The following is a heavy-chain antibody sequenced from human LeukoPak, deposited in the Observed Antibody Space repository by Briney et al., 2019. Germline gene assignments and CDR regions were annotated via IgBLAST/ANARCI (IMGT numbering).Heavy chain of an antibody. V-gene: IGHV1-18*01. CDR1: GYTFSNFG. J-gene: IGHJ4*02. CDR2: NSAYNGGT. D-gene: IGHD1-1*01. CDR3: ARIADRQLDFFFDY. Sequence: ASVKDSCKSSGYTFSNFGFTWVRQSAGQEREWMGWNSAYNGGTKFVQKLQGRVTMTTDTTASTSYMEQRRRSADDTALYYCARIADRQLDFFFDYWGQGTLVTVS.